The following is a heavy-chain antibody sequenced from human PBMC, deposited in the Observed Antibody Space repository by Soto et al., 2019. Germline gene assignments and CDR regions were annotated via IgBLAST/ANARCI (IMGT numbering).Heavy chain of an antibody. CDR3: ASSRSIAVAGNSFDY. D-gene: IGHD6-19*01. Sequence: QVQLQESGPGLVKPSETLSLTCTVSGGSISSYYWSWIRQPPGKGLEWIGYIYYSGSTNYNLSLKSRVTISVDTSKNQFSLKLSSVTAADTAVYYCASSRSIAVAGNSFDYWGQGTLVTVSS. CDR1: GGSISSYY. CDR2: IYYSGST. J-gene: IGHJ4*02. V-gene: IGHV4-59*01.